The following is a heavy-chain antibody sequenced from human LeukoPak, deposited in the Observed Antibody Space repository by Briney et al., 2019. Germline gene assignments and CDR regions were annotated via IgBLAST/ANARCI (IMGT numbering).Heavy chain of an antibody. CDR1: GYTFTGYY. V-gene: IGHV1-2*06. D-gene: IGHD4-17*01. CDR2: INPNSGGT. Sequence: ASVKVSCKASGYTFTGYYMHWVRQAPGQGPEWMGRINPNSGGTNYAQKFQGRVTMTRDTSISTAYMELSRLRSDDTAVYYCARPFYGDYDNWFDPWGQGTLVTVSS. CDR3: ARPFYGDYDNWFDP. J-gene: IGHJ5*02.